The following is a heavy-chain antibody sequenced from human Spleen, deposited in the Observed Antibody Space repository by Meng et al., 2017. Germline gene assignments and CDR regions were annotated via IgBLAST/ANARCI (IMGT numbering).Heavy chain of an antibody. CDR3: ARGGYSYGWNNWFDP. CDR1: GFTFSSYG. V-gene: IGHV3-33*01. Sequence: VQVVGLWGGLVQPGRSLRRSCAASGFTFSSYGMHWVRQAPGKGLEWVAVIWYDGSNKYYADSVKGRFTISRDNSKNTLYLQMNSLRAEDTAVYYCARGGYSYGWNNWFDPWGQGTLVTVSS. J-gene: IGHJ5*02. CDR2: IWYDGSNK. D-gene: IGHD5-18*01.